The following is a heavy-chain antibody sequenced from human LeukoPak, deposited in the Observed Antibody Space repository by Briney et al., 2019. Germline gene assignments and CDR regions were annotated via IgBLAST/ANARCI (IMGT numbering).Heavy chain of an antibody. CDR1: GGSISRGSYY. V-gene: IGHV4-61*02. D-gene: IGHD2-15*01. J-gene: IGHJ5*02. Sequence: SETLSLTCTGSGGSISRGSYYWSWIRQPAGKGLEWIGRIYTSGSTNYNPSLKSRVTISVDTSKNQFSLKLSSVTAADTAVYYCARGAAADATGSYCSGGSCYSVFWFDPWGQGTLVTVSS. CDR2: IYTSGST. CDR3: ARGAAADATGSYCSGGSCYSVFWFDP.